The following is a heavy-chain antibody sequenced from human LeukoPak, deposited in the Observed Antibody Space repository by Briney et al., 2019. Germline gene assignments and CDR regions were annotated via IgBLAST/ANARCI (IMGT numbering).Heavy chain of an antibody. CDR2: ISIISSYI. CDR3: ARGLQGYYDSLTGYYRGRYYFDY. V-gene: IGHV3-21*06. D-gene: IGHD3-9*01. CDR1: GFTFSNYN. Sequence: GGSLRLSCSASGFTFSNYNMNWVRQAPEKGLEWVSSISIISSYIYYADSVKGRFTISRDNAKNLLYLQMNSLRAEDTAVYYCARGLQGYYDSLTGYYRGRYYFDYWGQGTLVTVSS. J-gene: IGHJ4*02.